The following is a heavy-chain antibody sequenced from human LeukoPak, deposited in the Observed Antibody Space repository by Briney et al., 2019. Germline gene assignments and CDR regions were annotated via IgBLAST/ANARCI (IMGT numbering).Heavy chain of an antibody. CDR1: GFSFSRYA. CDR3: AKDLRRAYYGSGSYYNRGPDY. J-gene: IGHJ4*02. V-gene: IGHV3-23*01. Sequence: GGSLRLSCAASGFSFSRYAMSWLRQAPGTGLEWVSAIRGSGGSTYYADSVMGRFIYSRDNTKNTPYLQMSSLRAEDTAVYYCAKDLRRAYYGSGSYYNRGPDYWGQGTLVTVSS. CDR2: IRGSGGST. D-gene: IGHD3-10*01.